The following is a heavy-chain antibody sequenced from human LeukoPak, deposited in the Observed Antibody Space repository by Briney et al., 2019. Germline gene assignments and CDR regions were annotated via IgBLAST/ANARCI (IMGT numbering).Heavy chain of an antibody. CDR2: ISSSGNTI. J-gene: IGHJ4*02. CDR1: GFTCSSYE. Sequence: PGGSLRLSCAASGFTCSSYEMNWVRQAPGKGLEWFSYISSSGNTIYYADSVKGRFTISRDNAKNSLYLHMNSLRAEDTAVYYCARSYYPDYWGQGTLVTVSS. V-gene: IGHV3-48*03. CDR3: ARSYYPDY. D-gene: IGHD3-10*01.